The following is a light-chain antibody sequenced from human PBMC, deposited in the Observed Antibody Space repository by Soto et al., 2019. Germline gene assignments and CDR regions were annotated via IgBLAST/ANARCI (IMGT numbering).Light chain of an antibody. CDR1: QSISSW. CDR3: QHLGG. J-gene: IGKJ1*01. V-gene: IGKV1-5*03. Sequence: DIQMTQSPSTLSASVGDRVTITCRASQSISSWLAWYQQKPGKAPKLLIYKASSLESGVPSRFSGSGSGTEFTLTISSLQPDDFATYYCQHLGGFGQGTKVEIK. CDR2: KAS.